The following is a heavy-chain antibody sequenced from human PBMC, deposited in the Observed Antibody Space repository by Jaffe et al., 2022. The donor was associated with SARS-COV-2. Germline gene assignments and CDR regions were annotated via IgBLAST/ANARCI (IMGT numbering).Heavy chain of an antibody. D-gene: IGHD3-22*01. CDR2: ISSGSSSI. J-gene: IGHJ6*02. Sequence: EVQLVESGGGLVQPGGSLRLSCAASGFIFSGNSMNWVRQAPGKGLEWVSYISSGSSSIYYADSVKGRFTISRDNAKNSLYLQMNSLRDEDTAVYYCARDLNPDISMIVVGTYGMDVWGPGTTVTVSS. CDR3: ARDLNPDISMIVVGTYGMDV. CDR1: GFIFSGNS. V-gene: IGHV3-48*02.